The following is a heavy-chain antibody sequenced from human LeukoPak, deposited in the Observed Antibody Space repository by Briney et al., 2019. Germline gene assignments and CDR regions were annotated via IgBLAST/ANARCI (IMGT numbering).Heavy chain of an antibody. V-gene: IGHV1-46*01. J-gene: IGHJ5*01. CDR1: GYTFTSYY. CDR2: INPSGGST. D-gene: IGHD2-2*01. CDR3: ARVFLRGYCSSTSCLNWFDS. Sequence: GASVKVSCKASGYTFTSYYMHWVRQAPGQGLEWMGIINPSGGSTSYAQKFQGRVTMTRDTSTSTVYMELSRLRSDDTVVYYCARVFLRGYCSSTSCLNWFDSWGQGTLVTVSS.